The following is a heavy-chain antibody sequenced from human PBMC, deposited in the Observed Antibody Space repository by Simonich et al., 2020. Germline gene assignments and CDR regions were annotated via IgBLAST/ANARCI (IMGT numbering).Heavy chain of an antibody. V-gene: IGHV3-21*01. D-gene: IGHD6-19*01. CDR2: ISSSSSYI. J-gene: IGHJ6*02. CDR1: GFTFSSYR. Sequence: EVQLVESGGGLVKPGGYLRRSCAASGFTFSSYRMNWVPQSPGKGLELVSSISSSSSYIYYADYVQSRCPYSRANAKNSLYLQLNRMGAEATAVYSCARWIAVAGTGAYGMDVWGQGTTVTVSS. CDR3: ARWIAVAGTGAYGMDV.